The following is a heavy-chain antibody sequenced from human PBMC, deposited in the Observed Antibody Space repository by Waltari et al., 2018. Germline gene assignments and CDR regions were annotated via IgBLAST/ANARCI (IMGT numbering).Heavy chain of an antibody. V-gene: IGHV1-8*01. CDR2: KNPNSGNA. D-gene: IGHD6-13*01. CDR1: GYTISSYD. CDR3: ARGYNSSWYGAYFDP. J-gene: IGHJ5*02. Sequence: QEQMEQSGAEVKKPGASVKVSCKASGYTISSYDFNWVRQATGEGLEWMGRKNPNSGNAGYSQKFQGRVTMTWNTSISTAYMELRSLRSDDTAMYYCARGYNSSWYGAYFDPWGQGTQVTVSS.